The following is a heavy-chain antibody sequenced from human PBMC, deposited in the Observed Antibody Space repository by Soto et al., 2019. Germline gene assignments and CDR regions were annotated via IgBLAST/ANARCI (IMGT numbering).Heavy chain of an antibody. Sequence: QGLLQESGPRLVKASESLSLTCTVSGGPISSYSWSWIRQTPEKGLEWIGYLSYGGTPNYNPSLESRVTITINTTVTQFSLKLESLTAADTAVYYCARGFWATGGGNYYYSMDVWGQGTTVRVS. CDR3: ARGFWATGGGNYYYSMDV. D-gene: IGHD2-15*01. J-gene: IGHJ6*02. V-gene: IGHV4-59*13. CDR1: GGPISSYS. CDR2: LSYGGTP.